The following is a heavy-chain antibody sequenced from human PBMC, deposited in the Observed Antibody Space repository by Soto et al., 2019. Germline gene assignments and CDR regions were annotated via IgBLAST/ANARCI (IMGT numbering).Heavy chain of an antibody. CDR2: ISSSSSYI. CDR3: ARDQPGYSYGYGLGY. D-gene: IGHD5-18*01. V-gene: IGHV3-21*01. Sequence: EVQLVESGGGLVKPGGSLRLSCAASGFTFSSYSMNWVRQAPGKGLEWVSSISSSSSYIYYADSVKGRFTISRDNAKNSLYLQMNNLRAEDTAVYYCARDQPGYSYGYGLGYWGQGTLATVSS. J-gene: IGHJ4*02. CDR1: GFTFSSYS.